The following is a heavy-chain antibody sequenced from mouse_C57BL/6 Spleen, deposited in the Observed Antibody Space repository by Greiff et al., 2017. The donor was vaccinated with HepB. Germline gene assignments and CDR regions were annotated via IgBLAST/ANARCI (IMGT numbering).Heavy chain of an antibody. Sequence: QVQLQQPGAELVMPGASVKLSCKASGYTFTSYWMHWVKQRPGQGLEWIGEIDPSDSYTNYNQKFKGKSTLTVDKSSSTAYMQLSSLTSEDSAVYYCARRVSTMVTTALYWYFDVWGTGTTVTASS. D-gene: IGHD2-2*01. CDR2: IDPSDSYT. CDR1: GYTFTSYW. CDR3: ARRVSTMVTTALYWYFDV. J-gene: IGHJ1*03. V-gene: IGHV1-69*01.